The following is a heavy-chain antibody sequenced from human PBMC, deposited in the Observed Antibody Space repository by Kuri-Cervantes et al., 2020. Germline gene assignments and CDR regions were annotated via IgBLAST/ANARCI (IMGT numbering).Heavy chain of an antibody. CDR2: IYWDDDT. CDR1: GFSLSSSKGG. D-gene: IGHD3-16*01. CDR3: AHRVAVAYTRYFDY. J-gene: IGHJ4*02. Sequence: SGPTLVKPTQTLTLTCTFSGFSLSSSKGGVGWIRQPPGKALEWLAHIYWDDDTHYRPSLQSRLTITKDASKNQVVLTMTNMDPVDTATYFCAHRVAVAYTRYFDYWGQGTLVTVSS. V-gene: IGHV2-5*02.